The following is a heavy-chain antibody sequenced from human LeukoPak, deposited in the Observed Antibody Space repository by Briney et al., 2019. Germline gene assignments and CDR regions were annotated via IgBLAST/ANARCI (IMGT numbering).Heavy chain of an antibody. CDR1: GGSFSGYY. CDR3: ASRKIYYDILTGFDY. CDR2: ITHSGST. Sequence: SEPLSLTCAVYGGSFSGYYWSWIGQPPGKGLEWFGEITHSGSTHYNPPLTSGVTISVDTTTNQSSLRLGSVTAADTARYYCASRKIYYDILTGFDYRGQGTLVTVSS. V-gene: IGHV4-34*01. J-gene: IGHJ4*02. D-gene: IGHD3-9*01.